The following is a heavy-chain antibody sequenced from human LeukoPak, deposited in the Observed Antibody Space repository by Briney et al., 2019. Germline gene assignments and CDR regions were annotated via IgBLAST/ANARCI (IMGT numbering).Heavy chain of an antibody. CDR2: INHGGST. CDR1: GASISSSDYY. Sequence: SETLSLTCTVSGASISSSDYYWDWIRKPPGKGLEWIGEINHGGSTNYNPSLKSRVTISVDTSKSQFSLKLTSVTAADTAVYYCARSYSTSWYYWGQGTLVTVSS. J-gene: IGHJ4*02. D-gene: IGHD6-13*01. CDR3: ARSYSTSWYY. V-gene: IGHV4-39*07.